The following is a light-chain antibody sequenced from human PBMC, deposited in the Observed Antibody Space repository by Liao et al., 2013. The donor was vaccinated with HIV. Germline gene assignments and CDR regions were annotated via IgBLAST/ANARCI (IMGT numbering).Light chain of an antibody. CDR1: KLGEKY. J-gene: IGLJ3*02. CDR2: QDR. V-gene: IGLV3-1*01. Sequence: SYELTQPLSVSVSPGQTASITCSGYKLGEKYICWYQQKPGQSPVLVIYQDRKRPSGIPERFSGSKSGNTATLTISGTLTMDEADYYCQAWDSGGVFGGGTKLTVL. CDR3: QAWDSGGV.